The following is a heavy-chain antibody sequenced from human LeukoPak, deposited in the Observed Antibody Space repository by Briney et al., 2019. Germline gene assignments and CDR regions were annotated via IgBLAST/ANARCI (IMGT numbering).Heavy chain of an antibody. D-gene: IGHD6-25*01. J-gene: IGHJ5*02. V-gene: IGHV3-74*01. Sequence: GGSLRLSCAASGFTFSNYWMHWVRQAPGKGLVWVSRIKSDGSSTNYADSVKGRFTISGDNAKNTLYLQMNSLRAEDTAVYYCARDRGSDDWFDPWGQGTLVTVSS. CDR2: IKSDGSST. CDR3: ARDRGSDDWFDP. CDR1: GFTFSNYW.